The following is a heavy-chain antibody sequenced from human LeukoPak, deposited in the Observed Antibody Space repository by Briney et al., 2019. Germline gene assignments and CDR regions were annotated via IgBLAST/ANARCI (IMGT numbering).Heavy chain of an antibody. V-gene: IGHV1-69*05. J-gene: IGHJ1*01. CDR2: IIPIFGTA. D-gene: IGHD3-22*01. Sequence: EASVKVSCKASGGTFSSYAISWVRQAPGQGLEWMGGIIPIFGTANYAQKFQGRVTITTDESTSTAYMELSSVRSEDTAVYYCARDSDYYDSSGYYQRGEYFQHWGQGTLVTVSS. CDR1: GGTFSSYA. CDR3: ARDSDYYDSSGYYQRGEYFQH.